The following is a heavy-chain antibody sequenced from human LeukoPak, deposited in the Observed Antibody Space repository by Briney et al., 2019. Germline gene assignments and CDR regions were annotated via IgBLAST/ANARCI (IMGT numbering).Heavy chain of an antibody. CDR3: ATDLHLDIVVVPHAY. CDR2: INTNTGNP. D-gene: IGHD2-2*03. Sequence: ASVKVSCKASGYTFTSYAMNWVRRAPGQGLEWMGWINTNTGNPTYAQGFTGRFVFSLDTSVSTAYLQISSLKAEDTAVYYCATDLHLDIVVVPHAYWGQGTLVTVSS. J-gene: IGHJ4*02. CDR1: GYTFTSYA. V-gene: IGHV7-4-1*02.